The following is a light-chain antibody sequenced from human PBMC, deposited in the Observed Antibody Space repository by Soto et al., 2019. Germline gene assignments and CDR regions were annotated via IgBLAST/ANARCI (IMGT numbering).Light chain of an antibody. J-gene: IGKJ2*01. CDR3: QQYNNWPPDT. Sequence: EIILTQSPASLSVSPGERATLSCRASQSVNNNLAWYQQKRGQAPRLLIYGASTRATGIPGGFRGSGSGTEFTLTITSLQSEDFAVYFCQQYNNWPPDTFGQGTKVDSK. CDR1: QSVNNN. V-gene: IGKV3-15*01. CDR2: GAS.